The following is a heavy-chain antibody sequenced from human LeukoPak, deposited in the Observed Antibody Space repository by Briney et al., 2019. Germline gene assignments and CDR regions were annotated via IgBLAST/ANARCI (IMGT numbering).Heavy chain of an antibody. CDR2: INPNSGGT. CDR3: ARGYDSSGYLFDY. V-gene: IGHV1-2*02. Sequence: ASVKVSCKASGYTFTGYYMHWVRQAPGQGLEWMGWINPNSGGTNYAQKFQGRVTMTRDTSISTAYMELSRLRSDDTAVYYSARGYDSSGYLFDYWGHGTLVTVSS. CDR1: GYTFTGYY. D-gene: IGHD3-22*01. J-gene: IGHJ4*01.